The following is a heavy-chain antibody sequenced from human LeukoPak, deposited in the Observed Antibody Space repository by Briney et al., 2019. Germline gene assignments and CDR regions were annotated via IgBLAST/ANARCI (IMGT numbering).Heavy chain of an antibody. D-gene: IGHD3-22*01. J-gene: IGHJ4*02. CDR3: AKSDSARSGYSDY. Sequence: GGSLRLSCAASGFTFSSYGMHWVRQAPGKGLEWVAVISYDGSNKYYADSVKGRFTISRDNSKNTLYLQMDSLRAEDTAVYYCAKSDSARSGYSDYWGQGTLVTVSS. CDR2: ISYDGSNK. V-gene: IGHV3-30*18. CDR1: GFTFSSYG.